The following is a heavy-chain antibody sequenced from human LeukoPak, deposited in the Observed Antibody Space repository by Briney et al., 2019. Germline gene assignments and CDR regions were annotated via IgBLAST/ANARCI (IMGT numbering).Heavy chain of an antibody. CDR1: GGSFSGYY. Sequence: PSETLSLTCAVYGGSFSGYYWSWIRQPPGKGLEWIGEINHSGSTNYNPSLKSRVTISVDTSKNQFSLKLSSVTAADTAVYYCARRHTIFGVAPSRQERRFRGYFVYWGQGTLVTVSS. J-gene: IGHJ4*02. D-gene: IGHD3-3*01. V-gene: IGHV4-34*01. CDR3: ARRHTIFGVAPSRQERRFRGYFVY. CDR2: INHSGST.